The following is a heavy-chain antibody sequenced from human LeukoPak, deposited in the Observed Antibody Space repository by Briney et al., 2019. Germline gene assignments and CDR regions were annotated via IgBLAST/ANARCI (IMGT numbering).Heavy chain of an antibody. V-gene: IGHV1-69*04. CDR3: ASRLGIVGATTYYYYYGMDV. J-gene: IGHJ6*02. CDR2: IIPILGIA. CDR1: GGTFSSYA. D-gene: IGHD1-26*01. Sequence: SVKVSCKASGGTFSSYAISWVRQAPGQGLEWMGRIIPILGIANYAQKFQGSVTITADKSTSTAYMELSSLRSEDTAVYYCASRLGIVGATTYYYYYGMDVWGQGTTVTVSS.